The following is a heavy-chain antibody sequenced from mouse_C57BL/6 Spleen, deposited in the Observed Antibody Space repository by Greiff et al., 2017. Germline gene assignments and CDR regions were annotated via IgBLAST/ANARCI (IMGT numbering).Heavy chain of an antibody. CDR1: GYAFSSSW. CDR3: ASPRYYDYDLAY. CDR2: IYPGDGDT. D-gene: IGHD2-4*01. V-gene: IGHV1-82*01. Sequence: QVQLQQSGPELVKPGASVKISCKASGYAFSSSWMNWVKQRPGQGLEWIGRIYPGDGDTNYNGKFTGKATPTADKSSSTAYMHLSSLTSEDSAVYFCASPRYYDYDLAYWGQGTLVTVSA. J-gene: IGHJ3*01.